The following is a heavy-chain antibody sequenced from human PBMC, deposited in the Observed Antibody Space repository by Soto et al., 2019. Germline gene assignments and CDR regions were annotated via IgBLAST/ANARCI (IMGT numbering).Heavy chain of an antibody. Sequence: WETLSLTCTVSGASISGFYWSWIRKSAGKGLEWIGRIYATGTTDYNPSLKSRIMMSVDTSKKQFSLKLRSVTAADTAVYYCVRDGTKTLRDWFDPWGQGISVTVSS. J-gene: IGHJ5*02. CDR3: VRDGTKTLRDWFDP. CDR2: IYATGTT. V-gene: IGHV4-4*07. D-gene: IGHD1-1*01. CDR1: GASISGFY.